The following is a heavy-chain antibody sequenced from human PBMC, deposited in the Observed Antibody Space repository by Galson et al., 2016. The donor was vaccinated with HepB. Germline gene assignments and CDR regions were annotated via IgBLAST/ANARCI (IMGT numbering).Heavy chain of an antibody. CDR2: IKQDGSGK. Sequence: SLRLSCAASGFTFSTFWMTWVRQAPGKGLEWVANIKQDGSGKYYADSVQGRFTISRDNSKNTLFLQMSSLRAEDSAVYYCARDIGDCSSGTCYSDYLDYWGQGTLVAVSS. CDR3: ARDIGDCSSGTCYSDYLDY. D-gene: IGHD2-15*01. V-gene: IGHV3-7*01. J-gene: IGHJ4*02. CDR1: GFTFSTFW.